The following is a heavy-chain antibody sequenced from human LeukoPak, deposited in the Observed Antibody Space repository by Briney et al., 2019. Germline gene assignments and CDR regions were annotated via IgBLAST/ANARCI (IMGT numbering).Heavy chain of an antibody. CDR1: GYTFTSYG. CDR2: ISAYNGNT. D-gene: IGHD6-13*01. J-gene: IGHJ4*02. Sequence: GASVKVSCKASGYTFTSYGISWVRQAPGQGLEWMGWISAYNGNTNYAQKLQGRVTMTTDTSTSTAYMELRSLRSDDTAVYYCARDRHSSWPTESDYWGQGTLVTVSS. V-gene: IGHV1-18*01. CDR3: ARDRHSSWPTESDY.